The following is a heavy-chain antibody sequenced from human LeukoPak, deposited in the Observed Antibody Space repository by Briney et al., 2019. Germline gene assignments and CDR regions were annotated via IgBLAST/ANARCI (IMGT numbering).Heavy chain of an antibody. D-gene: IGHD3-10*01. Sequence: GGSLRLSCAASGFTFRIYGMNWVRQAPGKGLEWASSISDTSDISYADSVKGRFTVSRDNAKSSVFLQMNSLRVEDTAVYYCARDRGARGRGLAWGQGTLVTVSS. CDR3: ARDRGARGRGLA. CDR2: ISDTSDI. CDR1: GFTFRIYG. V-gene: IGHV3-21*06. J-gene: IGHJ4*02.